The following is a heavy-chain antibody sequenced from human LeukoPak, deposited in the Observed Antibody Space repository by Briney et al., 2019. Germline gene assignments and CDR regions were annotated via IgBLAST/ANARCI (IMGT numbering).Heavy chain of an antibody. CDR3: AKGAGVAAYCGGDCYQNWFDP. Sequence: GGSLRLSCAASGFTFSRFAMSWVRQAPGKGLEWVSGFSGSGGSTYYADSVKGRFTIFRDNSKNTLYLQMNSLRAEDTAVYYCAKGAGVAAYCGGDCYQNWFDPWGQGTLVTVSS. V-gene: IGHV3-23*01. J-gene: IGHJ5*02. D-gene: IGHD2-21*02. CDR1: GFTFSRFA. CDR2: FSGSGGST.